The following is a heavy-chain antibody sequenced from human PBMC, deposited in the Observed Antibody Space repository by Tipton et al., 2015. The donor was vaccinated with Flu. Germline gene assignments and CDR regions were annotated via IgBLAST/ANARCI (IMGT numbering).Heavy chain of an antibody. Sequence: LRLSCTVSGGSISSYYWSWIRQTPGKGLEWIGYIHYSGSTNYNPSIKSRVTISVDTSKNQFSLKLSSVTAADTAVYYCARDQCYYFDYWGQGTLVTVSS. D-gene: IGHD4/OR15-4a*01. CDR1: GGSISSYY. CDR2: IHYSGST. J-gene: IGHJ4*02. CDR3: ARDQCYYFDY. V-gene: IGHV4-59*01.